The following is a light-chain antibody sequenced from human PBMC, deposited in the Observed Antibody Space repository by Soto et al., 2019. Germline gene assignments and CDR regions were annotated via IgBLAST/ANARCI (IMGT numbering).Light chain of an antibody. CDR1: QSVSSY. Sequence: PGERATLSCRASQSVSSYLAWYQQKPGQAPRLLIYDASNRATGIPARFSDSGSGTDFTLTISSLEPEDFAVYYCQQRSNWSPYTFGQGTKLEIK. CDR3: QQRSNWSPYT. V-gene: IGKV3-11*01. CDR2: DAS. J-gene: IGKJ2*01.